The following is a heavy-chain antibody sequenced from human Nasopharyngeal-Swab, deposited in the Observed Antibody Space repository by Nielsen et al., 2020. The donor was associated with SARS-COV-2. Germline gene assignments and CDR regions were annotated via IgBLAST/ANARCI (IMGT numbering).Heavy chain of an antibody. CDR1: GGSISRYH. Sequence: SETLSLICTVSGGSISRYHLSWIRQPPGKGLEWIGYIYYSGSTNYNPSLKSRVTISVDTSKNTFSLKLSSVTAADTAVYYCARASDYGGNYEPFDYWGQGTLVTVSS. J-gene: IGHJ4*02. D-gene: IGHD4-23*01. CDR3: ARASDYGGNYEPFDY. CDR2: IYYSGST. V-gene: IGHV4-59*01.